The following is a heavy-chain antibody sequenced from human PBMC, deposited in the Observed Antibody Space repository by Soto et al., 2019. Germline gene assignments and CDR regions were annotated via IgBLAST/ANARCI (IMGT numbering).Heavy chain of an antibody. D-gene: IGHD6-19*01. Sequence: QITLKESGPTLVKPTQTLTLTCTFSGFSLSTTAVGVGWIRQPPGKALEWLALIYWNDDNQYSPSLKNRLTITRDTSRNQLVLTMTNRYPVDTGIYYCADGSGWVFDYWGQGTLVTVSS. V-gene: IGHV2-5*01. CDR2: IYWNDDN. CDR3: ADGSGWVFDY. J-gene: IGHJ4*02. CDR1: GFSLSTTAVG.